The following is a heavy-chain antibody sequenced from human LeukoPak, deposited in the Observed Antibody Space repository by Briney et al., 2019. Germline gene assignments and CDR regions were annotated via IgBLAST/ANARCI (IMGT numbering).Heavy chain of an antibody. J-gene: IGHJ3*02. V-gene: IGHV4-59*08. Sequence: ASETLSLTCTVSGGSISSYYWSWIRQPPGKGLEWIGYIYYSGSTNYNPSLKSRVTISVDTSKNQFSLKLSSVTAADTAVYYCARHGASSGYYSDAFDIWGQGTMVTVSS. CDR1: GGSISSYY. CDR3: ARHGASSGYYSDAFDI. D-gene: IGHD3-22*01. CDR2: IYYSGST.